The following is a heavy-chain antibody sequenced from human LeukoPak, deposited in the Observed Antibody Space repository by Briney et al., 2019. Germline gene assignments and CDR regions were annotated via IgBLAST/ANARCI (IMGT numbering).Heavy chain of an antibody. CDR2: ISSSSSYI. CDR1: GFTFSSYS. V-gene: IGHV3-21*01. J-gene: IGHJ4*02. CDR3: ARGKGSVFDY. Sequence: PGGSLRLSCAASGFTFSSYSMDWVRQAPGKGLEWVSSISSSSSYIYYADSVKGRFTISRDNAKNSLYLQMNSLRAEDTAVYYCARGKGSVFDYWGQGTLVTVSS.